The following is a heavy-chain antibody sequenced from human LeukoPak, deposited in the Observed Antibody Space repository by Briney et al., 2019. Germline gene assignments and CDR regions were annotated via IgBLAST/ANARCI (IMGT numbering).Heavy chain of an antibody. D-gene: IGHD1-26*01. CDR1: GFTFSGFA. Sequence: GGSLRLSCAASGFTFSGFAMSWVRRTPGKGLEWDSGSGSGDNTLYADSVKGRFTISRDNSKNTLYLEMNSLRAEDTAIYYCAKMKGHPLPKYYMDVWGQGTTVTVSS. CDR3: AKMKGHPLPKYYMDV. CDR2: SGSGDNT. V-gene: IGHV3-23*01. J-gene: IGHJ6*01.